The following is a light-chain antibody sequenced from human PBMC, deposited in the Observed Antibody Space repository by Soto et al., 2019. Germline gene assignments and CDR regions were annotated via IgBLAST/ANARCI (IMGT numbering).Light chain of an antibody. V-gene: IGKV1-17*01. J-gene: IGKJ5*01. Sequence: DIQRTQSPSSLSASVGDRVTIPCRSSRYIRSDLSWYQQRPGQAPKVLIYAASSLQSGVPSRFSGSGSGTVFTLTIGSLEPEDSAVYYCQQRKNWPPITFGQGTRLEIK. CDR1: RYIRSD. CDR2: AAS. CDR3: QQRKNWPPIT.